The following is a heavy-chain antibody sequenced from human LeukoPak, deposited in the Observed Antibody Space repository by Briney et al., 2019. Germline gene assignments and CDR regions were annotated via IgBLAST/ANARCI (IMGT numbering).Heavy chain of an antibody. CDR1: GYTFTNYG. CDR2: ISAYNENT. D-gene: IGHD6-19*01. CDR3: ARDHGRQWPRYNWFDP. J-gene: IGHJ5*02. V-gene: IGHV1-18*01. Sequence: ASVKVSCKASGYTFTNYGISWVRQAPGQGLEWMGWISAYNENTNYAQKFQGRVTMTTDTSTSTAYMELRSIRSDDTAVYYCARDHGRQWPRYNWFDPWGQGTLVTVSS.